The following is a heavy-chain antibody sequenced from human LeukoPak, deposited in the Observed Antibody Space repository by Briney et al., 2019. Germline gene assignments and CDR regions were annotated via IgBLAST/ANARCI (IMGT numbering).Heavy chain of an antibody. V-gene: IGHV3-23*01. CDR2: ISGSVGST. Sequence: GGSPRLSCAASGFTFSSYAMSWVRQAPGKGLEWVSAISGSVGSTYYADSVKGRFTISRDNSKNTLYLQMNSLRAEDTAVYYCAKDRTTMVRGVIIPFDYWGQGTLVTVST. CDR3: AKDRTTMVRGVIIPFDY. J-gene: IGHJ4*02. CDR1: GFTFSSYA. D-gene: IGHD3-10*01.